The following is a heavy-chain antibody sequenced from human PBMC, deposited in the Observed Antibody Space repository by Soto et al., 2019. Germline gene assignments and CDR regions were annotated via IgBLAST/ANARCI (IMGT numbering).Heavy chain of an antibody. CDR2: IESDGSST. J-gene: IGHJ4*02. CDR3: ARGGGVTGGDY. D-gene: IGHD3-16*01. V-gene: IGHV3-74*01. Sequence: EVQLVESGGGLVEPGGSLRLSCAASGFTFNTYWMHWVRQAPGKGLVWVSRIESDGSSTNYADSVKGRFTISRDNAKNALSLQMNVLGAEYSAMYYWARGGGVTGGDYWGQGTLVTVSS. CDR1: GFTFNTYW.